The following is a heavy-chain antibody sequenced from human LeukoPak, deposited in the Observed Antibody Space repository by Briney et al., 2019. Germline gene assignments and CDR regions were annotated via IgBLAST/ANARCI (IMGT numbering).Heavy chain of an antibody. V-gene: IGHV1-18*04. J-gene: IGHJ6*04. D-gene: IGHD3-10*01. CDR2: IGIYNGNT. CDR3: ARGVVRGVTSYYYYGMDV. CDR1: GYTFTSYG. Sequence: ASVKVSCKASGYTFTSYGISRVRQAPGQGLRGWGGIGIYNGNTNYAQKLQGRVTMTTDTSTSTAYMELRSLRSDDTAVYYCARGVVRGVTSYYYYGMDVWGKGTTVTVSS.